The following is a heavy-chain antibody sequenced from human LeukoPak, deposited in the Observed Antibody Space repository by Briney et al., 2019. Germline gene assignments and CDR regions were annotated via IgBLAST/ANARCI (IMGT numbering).Heavy chain of an antibody. Sequence: SETLSLTCAVYGGSFSGYYWSWIRQPPGKGLEWIGEINHSGSTNYNPSLKSRVTISVDTSKNQFSLKLSSVTAADTAVYYCARGRRSSGWYRVNYFDYWGQGTLVTVSS. V-gene: IGHV4-34*01. J-gene: IGHJ4*02. D-gene: IGHD6-19*01. CDR1: GGSFSGYY. CDR3: ARGRRSSGWYRVNYFDY. CDR2: INHSGST.